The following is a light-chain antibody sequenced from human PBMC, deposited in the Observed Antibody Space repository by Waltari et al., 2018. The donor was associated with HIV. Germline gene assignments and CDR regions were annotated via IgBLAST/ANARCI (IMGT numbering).Light chain of an antibody. J-gene: IGKJ2*01. Sequence: DIQISQSPSSLSASLGGRVTIACQASQDIEKYLSWYQQIPGKAPKLLIYATSTLQTGVPSRFSGGGSGTDFTLTISSLQSEDFALYYCQQSYTSPYTFGQGTKVEIE. V-gene: IGKV1-39*01. CDR3: QQSYTSPYT. CDR2: ATS. CDR1: QDIEKY.